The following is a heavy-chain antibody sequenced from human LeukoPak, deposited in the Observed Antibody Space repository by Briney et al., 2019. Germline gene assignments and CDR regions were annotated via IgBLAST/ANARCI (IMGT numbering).Heavy chain of an antibody. CDR3: ASGQAVAGTY. V-gene: IGHV3-21*01. D-gene: IGHD6-19*01. CDR1: GFTFSSYA. CDR2: ISSSSSYI. J-gene: IGHJ4*02. Sequence: GGSLRLSCAASGFTFSSYAMIWVRQAPGKGLEWVSSISSSSSYIYYADSVKGRFTISRDNAKNSLYLQMNSLRAEDTAVYYCASGQAVAGTYWGQGTLVTVSS.